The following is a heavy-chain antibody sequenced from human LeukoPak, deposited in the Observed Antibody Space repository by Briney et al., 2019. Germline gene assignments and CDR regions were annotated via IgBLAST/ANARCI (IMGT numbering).Heavy chain of an antibody. J-gene: IGHJ4*02. CDR1: GFTFSTYG. Sequence: GGSLRLSCAASGFTFSTYGMHWVRQTRGKGLEWVAVMSYDGSNIYYGDSVKGRFTISRDNSKNTLYLQMNNLRVEDTALYYCAKVTPGSTARKSGLDYWGQGTLVTVSS. CDR2: MSYDGSNI. D-gene: IGHD2-21*02. CDR3: AKVTPGSTARKSGLDY. V-gene: IGHV3-30*18.